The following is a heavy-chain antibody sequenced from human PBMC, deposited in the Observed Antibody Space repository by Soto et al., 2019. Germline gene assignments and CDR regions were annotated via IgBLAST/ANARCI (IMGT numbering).Heavy chain of an antibody. J-gene: IGHJ5*02. CDR1: GDSVSSNSAA. D-gene: IGHD6-6*01. CDR2: TYYRSKWYN. V-gene: IGHV6-1*01. CDR3: ATDRVRIAARLDRDWFDP. Sequence: PSQTLSLTCAISGDSVSSNSAAWNWIRQSPSRGLEWLGRTYYRSKWYNDYAVSVKSRITINPDTSKNQFSLQLNSVTPEDTAVYYCATDRVRIAARLDRDWFDPWGQGTLVTVSS.